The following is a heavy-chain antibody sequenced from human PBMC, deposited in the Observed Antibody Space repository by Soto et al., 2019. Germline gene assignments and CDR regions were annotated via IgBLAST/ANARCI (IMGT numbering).Heavy chain of an antibody. J-gene: IGHJ4*02. D-gene: IGHD1-26*01. Sequence: QVQLQESGPGLVKPSQTLSLTCTVSGDSISSGDYYWSWIRQPPGKGLEWIGYIYYSGSTYYNPSLKSRVTISVDTSTNQFSLKLSAVTAADTAVYYCAGDRGVGATTDYWGQGTLFTVSS. CDR2: IYYSGST. V-gene: IGHV4-30-4*01. CDR1: GDSISSGDYY. CDR3: AGDRGVGATTDY.